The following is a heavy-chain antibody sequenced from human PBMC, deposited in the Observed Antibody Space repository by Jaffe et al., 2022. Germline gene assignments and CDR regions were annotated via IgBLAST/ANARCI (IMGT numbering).Heavy chain of an antibody. CDR3: ARPSVDTAMVTNAFDI. V-gene: IGHV3-23*01. Sequence: EVQLLESGGGLVQPGGSLRLSCAASGFTFSSYAMSWVRQAPGKGLEWVSAISGSGGSTYYADSVKGRFTISRDNSKNTLYLQMNSLRAEDTAVYYCARPSVDTAMVTNAFDIWGQGTMVTVSS. CDR1: GFTFSSYA. J-gene: IGHJ3*02. CDR2: ISGSGGST. D-gene: IGHD5-18*01.